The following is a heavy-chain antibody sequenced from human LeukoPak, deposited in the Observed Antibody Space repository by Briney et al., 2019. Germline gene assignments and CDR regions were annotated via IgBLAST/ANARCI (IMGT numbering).Heavy chain of an antibody. V-gene: IGHV1-69*05. CDR1: GGTFSSYA. CDR2: IIPIFGTA. J-gene: IGHJ4*02. D-gene: IGHD1-26*01. CDR3: ARDKGDGYFDY. Sequence: GASVKVSCKASGGTFSSYAISWVRQAPGQGLEWMGGIIPIFGTANYAQKFQGRVTITTDEPTSTAYMELSSLRSEDTAVYYCARDKGDGYFDYWGQGTLVTVSS.